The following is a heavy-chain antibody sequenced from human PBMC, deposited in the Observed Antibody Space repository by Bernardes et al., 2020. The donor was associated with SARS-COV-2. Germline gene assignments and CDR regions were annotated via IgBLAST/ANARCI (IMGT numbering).Heavy chain of an antibody. CDR3: EVNYYYGMDV. V-gene: IGHV3-74*01. CDR1: GLTFSNYW. Sequence: GSLRLSCAVSGLTFSNYWMHWVRQAPGKGLVWVSRINSDGSITAYADSVKGRFTISRDNAKNTLHLQMNSLRAEDTAVYYCEVNYYYGMDVWGQGTTVTVSS. D-gene: IGHD4-4*01. CDR2: INSDGSIT. J-gene: IGHJ6*02.